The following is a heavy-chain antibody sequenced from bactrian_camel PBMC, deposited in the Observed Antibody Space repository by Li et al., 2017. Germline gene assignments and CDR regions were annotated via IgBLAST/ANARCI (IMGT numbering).Heavy chain of an antibody. Sequence: HVQLVESGGGAVQAGGSLRLSRTTSGYYSMAWFRQSPGKEREGVAAIALDGGTRYTEAVKGRFTITKDNTNNILYLQMNDLTPEDGGTYRCAASWDVTANAALSRMVSPEFGYWGEGTQVTVS. V-gene: IGHV3S53*01. D-gene: IGHD7*01. CDR3: AASWDVTANAALSRMVSPEFGY. CDR1: GYYS. J-gene: IGHJ6*01. CDR2: IALDGGT.